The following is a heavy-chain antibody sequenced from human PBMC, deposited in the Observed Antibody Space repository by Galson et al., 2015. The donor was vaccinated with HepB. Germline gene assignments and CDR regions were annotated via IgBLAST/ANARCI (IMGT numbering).Heavy chain of an antibody. CDR2: ISSSSSTI. Sequence: FLRLSCAASGFTFSSYSMNWVCQAPGKGLEWVSYISSSSSTIYYADSVKGRFTISRDNAKNPLYLQMNSLRAEDTAVYYCARARGLMIVVVDAFDIWGQGTMVTVSS. V-gene: IGHV3-48*01. CDR1: GFTFSSYS. D-gene: IGHD3-22*01. J-gene: IGHJ3*02. CDR3: ARARGLMIVVVDAFDI.